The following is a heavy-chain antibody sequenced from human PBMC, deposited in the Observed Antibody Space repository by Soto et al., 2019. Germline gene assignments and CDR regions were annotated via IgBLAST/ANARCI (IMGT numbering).Heavy chain of an antibody. V-gene: IGHV4-34*01. CDR3: ASGLMQLWFKCYFVY. CDR1: GGSFSGYY. Sequence: SLTCAVYGGSFSGYYWSWIRQPPGNGLEWIGEINHSGGTNYNPSLKSRVTISVDTSKNQCSLKLSSATAADTAVYYCASGLMQLWFKCYFVYWGPGTLVPGFS. J-gene: IGHJ4*02. CDR2: INHSGGT. D-gene: IGHD5-18*01.